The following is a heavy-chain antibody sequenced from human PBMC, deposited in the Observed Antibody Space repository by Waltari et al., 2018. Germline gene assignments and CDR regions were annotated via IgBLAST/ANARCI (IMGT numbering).Heavy chain of an antibody. CDR1: GGSISSYY. Sequence: QVQLQESGPGLVKPSETLSLTCTVSGGSISSYYWSWIRQPPGKGLEWIGYIYYSGSTNYNHSLRSRVTIAVDTSKNQFSRKLSSVTAADTAVYYCASADTAMLYFDYWGQGTLVTVSS. CDR3: ASADTAMLYFDY. J-gene: IGHJ4*02. D-gene: IGHD5-18*01. V-gene: IGHV4-59*01. CDR2: IYYSGST.